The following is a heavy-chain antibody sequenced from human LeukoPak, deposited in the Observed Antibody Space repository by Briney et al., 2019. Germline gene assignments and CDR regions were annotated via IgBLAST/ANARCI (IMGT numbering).Heavy chain of an antibody. CDR1: GGSISSSSYY. V-gene: IGHV4-39*02. D-gene: IGHD1-26*01. Sequence: ASETLSLTCTVSGGSISSSSYYWGWIRQPPGKGLEWIGSIYYSGSTYYNPSLKSRVTISVDTSKNQFSLKLSSVTAADTAVYYCAREGSGSYLGDAFDIWGQGTMVTVSS. CDR2: IYYSGST. CDR3: AREGSGSYLGDAFDI. J-gene: IGHJ3*02.